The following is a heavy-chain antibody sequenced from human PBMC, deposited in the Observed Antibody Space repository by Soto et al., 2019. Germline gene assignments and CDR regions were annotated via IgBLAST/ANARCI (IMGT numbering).Heavy chain of an antibody. J-gene: IGHJ4*02. D-gene: IGHD2-15*01. V-gene: IGHV3-11*06. CDR2: ISSTSSYT. Sequence: PGGSLRLSCAASGFTFSDYYMTWIRQAPGKGLEWVSYISSTSSYTNYADSVKGRFTISRDNAKNSLYLQMNSLRAEDTAVYYCARGSCGGGSCSYFDYWGQGTLVTVSS. CDR3: ARGSCGGGSCSYFDY. CDR1: GFTFSDYY.